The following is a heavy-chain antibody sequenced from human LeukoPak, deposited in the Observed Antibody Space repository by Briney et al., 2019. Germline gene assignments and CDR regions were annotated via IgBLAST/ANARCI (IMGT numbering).Heavy chain of an antibody. J-gene: IGHJ4*02. Sequence: SLRLSCAASGFTFDDYAMHWVRQAPGKGLEWVSGISWNSGSIGYADSVKGRFTISRDNAKNSLYLQMNSLRAEDTALYYCAKDPIAAAGNFDYWGQGTLVNVSS. CDR1: GFTFDDYA. D-gene: IGHD6-13*01. CDR3: AKDPIAAAGNFDY. CDR2: ISWNSGSI. V-gene: IGHV3-9*01.